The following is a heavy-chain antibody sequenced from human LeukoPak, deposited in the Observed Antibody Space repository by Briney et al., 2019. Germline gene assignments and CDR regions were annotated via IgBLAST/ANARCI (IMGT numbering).Heavy chain of an antibody. CDR2: ISWNSGSI. CDR1: GFTFDDYA. V-gene: IGHV3-9*01. Sequence: GGSLRLSCAASGFTFDDYAMHWVRQAPGKGLEWVSGISWNSGSIGYADSVKGRFTISRDNAKNSLYLQMNSLRAEDTAVYYCARGKYSSGWFNYWGQGTLVTVSS. CDR3: ARGKYSSGWFNY. D-gene: IGHD6-19*01. J-gene: IGHJ4*02.